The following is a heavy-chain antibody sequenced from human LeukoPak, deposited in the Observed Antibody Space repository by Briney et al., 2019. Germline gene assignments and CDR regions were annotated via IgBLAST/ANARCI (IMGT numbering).Heavy chain of an antibody. Sequence: GGSLRLSCAASGFTFSRFGMNWVRQAPGKGLEWISYISSSSSAIYYADSVKGRFTISRDNAMNSLYLQMSSLRDEDTAVYYCAQKGGTDHWGQGTLVTVSS. CDR1: GFTFSRFG. CDR3: AQKGGTDH. V-gene: IGHV3-48*02. CDR2: ISSSSSAI. D-gene: IGHD2-15*01. J-gene: IGHJ4*02.